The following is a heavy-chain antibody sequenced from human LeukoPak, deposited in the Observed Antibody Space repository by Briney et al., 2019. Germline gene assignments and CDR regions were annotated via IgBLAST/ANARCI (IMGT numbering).Heavy chain of an antibody. CDR3: ARVGVRGGYFDY. D-gene: IGHD3-10*01. CDR1: GYTFTSYY. V-gene: IGHV1-46*01. Sequence: ASVKVSCKASGYTFTSYYMHWVRQAPRQGLEWMGIINLSGGSTSYAQKFQGRVTMTRDTSTSTVYMELSSLRSEDTAVYYCARVGVRGGYFDYWGQGTLVTVSS. CDR2: INLSGGST. J-gene: IGHJ4*02.